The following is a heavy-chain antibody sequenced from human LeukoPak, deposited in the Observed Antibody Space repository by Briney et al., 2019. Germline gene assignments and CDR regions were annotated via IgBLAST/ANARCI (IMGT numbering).Heavy chain of an antibody. V-gene: IGHV3-11*04. CDR1: GFTFSDYY. CDR2: ISSSGSTI. CDR3: ARGPFYDFPILYYFDY. Sequence: GGSLRLSCAGSGFTFSDYYMSWIRQAPGKGLEWVSYISSSGSTIYYADSVKGRSTISRDNAKNSLYLQMNSLRAEDTAVYYCARGPFYDFPILYYFDYWGQGTLVTVSS. D-gene: IGHD3-3*01. J-gene: IGHJ4*02.